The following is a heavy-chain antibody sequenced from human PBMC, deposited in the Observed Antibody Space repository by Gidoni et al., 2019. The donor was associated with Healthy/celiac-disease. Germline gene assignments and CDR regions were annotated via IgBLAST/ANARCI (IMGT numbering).Heavy chain of an antibody. Sequence: QVQLVESGGGVVQPGRSLRLSCAASGFTFSSYGMHWVRQAPGKGLEWVAVIWYDGSNKYYADSVKGRFTISRDNAKNTLYLQMNSLRAEDTAVYYCARDRPVTNGVIDYWGQGTLVTVSS. CDR2: IWYDGSNK. CDR3: ARDRPVTNGVIDY. CDR1: GFTFSSYG. J-gene: IGHJ4*02. V-gene: IGHV3-33*08. D-gene: IGHD4-17*01.